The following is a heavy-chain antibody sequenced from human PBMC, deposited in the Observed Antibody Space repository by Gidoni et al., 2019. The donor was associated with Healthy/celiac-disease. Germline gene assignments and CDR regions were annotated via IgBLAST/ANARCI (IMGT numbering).Heavy chain of an antibody. D-gene: IGHD6-19*01. J-gene: IGHJ3*02. CDR2: ISSSSSYI. CDR1: GFSFSSYS. CDR3: AGDIAVADADAFDI. V-gene: IGHV3-21*01. Sequence: EVQLVEPGGGLVKPGGSLRLSCAASGFSFSSYSMNWVRQAPGKGLEWVSSISSSSSYIYYADSVKGRFTITRDKAKNSLYLQMNSLRAEDTAVYYCAGDIAVADADAFDIWGQGTMVTVSS.